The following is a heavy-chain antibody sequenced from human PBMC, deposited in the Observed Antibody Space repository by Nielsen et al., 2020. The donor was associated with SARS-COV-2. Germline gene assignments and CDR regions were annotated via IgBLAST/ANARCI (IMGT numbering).Heavy chain of an antibody. V-gene: IGHV3-48*01. Sequence: GGSLRLSCAASGFTFSSYSMNWVRQAPGKGLEWVSYISSSSSTIYYADSVKGRFTISRDNAKNSLYLQMNSLRAEDTAVYYCARDPVAMVRGVIDWFDPWGQGTLVTVSS. CDR2: ISSSSSTI. CDR1: GFTFSSYS. D-gene: IGHD3-10*01. CDR3: ARDPVAMVRGVIDWFDP. J-gene: IGHJ5*02.